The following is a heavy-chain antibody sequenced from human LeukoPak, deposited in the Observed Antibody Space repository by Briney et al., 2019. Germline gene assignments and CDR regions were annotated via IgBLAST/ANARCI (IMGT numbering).Heavy chain of an antibody. Sequence: SGGSLRLSCAASGFTLSNYAMHWVRQAPGKGLEWVTIISYDGSDKYYADSVKGRFIISRDNSKNTLYLQMNSLRAEDTAVYYCARGGGESSSGQLFDYWGQGTLVTVSS. J-gene: IGHJ4*02. CDR3: ARGGGESSSGQLFDY. D-gene: IGHD6-19*01. V-gene: IGHV3-30*03. CDR1: GFTLSNYA. CDR2: ISYDGSDK.